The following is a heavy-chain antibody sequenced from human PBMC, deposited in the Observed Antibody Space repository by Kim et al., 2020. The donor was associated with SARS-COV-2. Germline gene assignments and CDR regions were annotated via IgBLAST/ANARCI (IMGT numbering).Heavy chain of an antibody. CDR3: AIRPRVVLPAAIWRSYYYYGMDV. V-gene: IGHV5-10-1*01. D-gene: IGHD2-2*02. Sequence: GESLKISCKGSGYSFTSYWISWVRQMPGKGLEWMGRIDPSDSYTNYSPSFQGHVTISADKSISTAYLQWSSLKASDTAMYYCAIRPRVVLPAAIWRSYYYYGMDVWGQGTTVTVSS. CDR1: GYSFTSYW. CDR2: IDPSDSYT. J-gene: IGHJ6*02.